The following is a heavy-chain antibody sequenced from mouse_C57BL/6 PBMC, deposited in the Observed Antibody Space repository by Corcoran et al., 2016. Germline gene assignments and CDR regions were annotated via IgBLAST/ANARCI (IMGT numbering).Heavy chain of an antibody. CDR2: INTYSGVP. Sequence: QIQLVQSGPELKKPGETVKISCKASGYTFTTYGMSWVKQAPGKGVKWMGWINTYSGVPTYADDFKGRFAFSLETSASTAYLQINNLKNEDTATYCCARSRPPEYWGQGTTLTVSS. CDR1: GYTFTTYG. CDR3: ARSRPPEY. V-gene: IGHV9-3*01. J-gene: IGHJ2*01.